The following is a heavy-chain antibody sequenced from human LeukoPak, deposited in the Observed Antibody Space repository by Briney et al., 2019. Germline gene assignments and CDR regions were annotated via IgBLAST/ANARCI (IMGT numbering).Heavy chain of an antibody. Sequence: GGSLRLSCAASGFTFSSYAMSWVRQAPGKGLEWVSAISGSGGSTYYADSVKGRFTISRDNSKNTLYLQMNSLRAEDTAVYYCAKQSCTNGVCYTGTHFDYWGQGTLVTVSS. J-gene: IGHJ4*02. D-gene: IGHD2-8*01. CDR2: ISGSGGST. V-gene: IGHV3-23*01. CDR3: AKQSCTNGVCYTGTHFDY. CDR1: GFTFSSYA.